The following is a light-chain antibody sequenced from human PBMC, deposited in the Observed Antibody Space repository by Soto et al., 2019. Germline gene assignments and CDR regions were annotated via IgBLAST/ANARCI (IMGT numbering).Light chain of an antibody. CDR1: QSVSSSY. CDR3: QQYGSSPWT. J-gene: IGKJ1*01. Sequence: EIELTQSPATLSLSPGERATLSCRASQSVSSSYLSWYQQKPGQAPSLLIYGASSRDTGIPDRFSGSGSGTDFTLTISRLEPEDFAVYYCQQYGSSPWTFGQGTKVEIK. V-gene: IGKV3-20*01. CDR2: GAS.